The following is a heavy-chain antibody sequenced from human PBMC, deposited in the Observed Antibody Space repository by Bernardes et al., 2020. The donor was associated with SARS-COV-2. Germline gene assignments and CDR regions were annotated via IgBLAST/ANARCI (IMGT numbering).Heavy chain of an antibody. D-gene: IGHD1-26*01. V-gene: IGHV3-33*01. J-gene: IGHJ3*01. CDR2: IWSDGNSK. CDR3: ARDGGSHRVNAFDV. CDR1: GFSFSSYG. Sequence: GGSLRLSCVASGFSFSSYGMHWVRQVPGKGLEWAAGIWSDGNSKFYLDSVKGRLTISRDSSKNTLYLQTNGLRVEDTAVYYCARDGGSHRVNAFDVWGQGTMVTVSS.